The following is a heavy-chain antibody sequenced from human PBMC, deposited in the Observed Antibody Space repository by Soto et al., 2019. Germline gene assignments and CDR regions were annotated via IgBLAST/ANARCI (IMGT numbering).Heavy chain of an antibody. D-gene: IGHD1-26*01. V-gene: IGHV3-30*18. CDR2: ISYDGSNK. CDR3: AKCPNSGSYFDY. CDR1: GFTFSSYG. Sequence: GGSLRLSCAASGFTFSSYGMHWVRQAPGKGLEWVAVISYDGSNKYYADSVKGRFTISRGNSKNTLYLQMNSLRAEDTAVYYCAKCPNSGSYFDYWGQGTLVTVSS. J-gene: IGHJ4*02.